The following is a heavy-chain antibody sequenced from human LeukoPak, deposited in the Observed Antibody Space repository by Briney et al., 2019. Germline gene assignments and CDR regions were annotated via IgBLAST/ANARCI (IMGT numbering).Heavy chain of an antibody. CDR1: GGSFSGYY. J-gene: IGHJ4*02. CDR2: INHSGST. Sequence: SETLSLTCAVYGGSFSGYYWSWIRQPPGKGLEWIGEINHSGSTNYNPSLKSRVTISVDTSKNQFSLKLSSVTAADTAVYYCARGPTTVATPWGQGTLVTVSS. V-gene: IGHV4-34*01. CDR3: ARGPTTVATP. D-gene: IGHD4-17*01.